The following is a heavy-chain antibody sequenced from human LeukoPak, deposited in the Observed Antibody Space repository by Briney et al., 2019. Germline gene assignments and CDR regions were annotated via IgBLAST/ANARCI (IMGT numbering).Heavy chain of an antibody. V-gene: IGHV4-34*01. CDR2: INHSGST. CDR1: GGSFSGYY. CDR3: ARGVPEVDY. J-gene: IGHJ4*02. D-gene: IGHD1-14*01. Sequence: NPSETLSLTCAVYGGSFSGYYWSWIRQPPGKGLEWIGEINHSGSTNYNPSLKSRVTISVDTSKNQFSLKLSPVTAADTAVYYCARGVPEVDYWGQGTLVTVSS.